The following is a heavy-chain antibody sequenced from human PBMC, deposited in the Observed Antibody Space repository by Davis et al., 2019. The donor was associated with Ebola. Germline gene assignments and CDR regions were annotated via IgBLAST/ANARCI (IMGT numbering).Heavy chain of an antibody. V-gene: IGHV3-30*02. CDR2: IAYDASSK. Sequence: GGSLTLSCAASGFTFSNIGMHWLRQAPGKGLEWVAFIAYDASSKMYADSVKGRFIISRDNSKNTLSLQMNNLRAEDTAVYYCARADYDILTGYLPWGQGTLVTVSS. CDR1: GFTFSNIG. D-gene: IGHD3-9*01. J-gene: IGHJ5*02. CDR3: ARADYDILTGYLP.